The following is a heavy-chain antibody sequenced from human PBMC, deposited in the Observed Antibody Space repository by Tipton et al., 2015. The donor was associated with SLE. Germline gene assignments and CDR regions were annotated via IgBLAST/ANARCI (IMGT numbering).Heavy chain of an antibody. CDR3: ARENSGLDDDYFDY. D-gene: IGHD5-12*01. J-gene: IGHJ4*02. V-gene: IGHV4-61*09. Sequence: TLSLTCTVSGYSISSGSYYWSWIRQPAGKGLEWIGYIYTSGSTNYNPPLKSRVTISVDTSKNQFSLKLSSVTAADTAVYYCARENSGLDDDYFDYWGQGTLVTVSS. CDR1: GYSISSGSYY. CDR2: IYTSGST.